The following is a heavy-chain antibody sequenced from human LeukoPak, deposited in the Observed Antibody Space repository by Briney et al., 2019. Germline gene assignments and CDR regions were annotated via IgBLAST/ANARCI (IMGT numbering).Heavy chain of an antibody. CDR2: IRYDGSNK. CDR3: AKDLYYYVSSGSHYFDY. CDR1: GFTFSSYG. V-gene: IGHV3-30*02. Sequence: GGSLRLSCAASGFTFSSYGMHWVRQAPGKGLEWVAVIRYDGSNKYYADSVKGRFTISRDNSKNTLYLQMNSLRAEDTAVYYCAKDLYYYVSSGSHYFDYWGQGTLVTVSS. J-gene: IGHJ4*02. D-gene: IGHD3-22*01.